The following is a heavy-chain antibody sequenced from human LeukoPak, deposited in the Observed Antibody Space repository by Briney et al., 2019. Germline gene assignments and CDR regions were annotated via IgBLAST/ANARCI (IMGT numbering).Heavy chain of an antibody. V-gene: IGHV1-8*03. Sequence: ASVEVSCKASGYTFTSYAMNWVRQAPGQGLEWMGWMNPNSGNTGYAQKFQGRVTITRSTSINTAYMELSSLRSEDTAVYYCAKKCTNGVCLDYWGQGTLVTVSS. J-gene: IGHJ4*02. D-gene: IGHD2-8*01. CDR1: GYTFTSYA. CDR2: MNPNSGNT. CDR3: AKKCTNGVCLDY.